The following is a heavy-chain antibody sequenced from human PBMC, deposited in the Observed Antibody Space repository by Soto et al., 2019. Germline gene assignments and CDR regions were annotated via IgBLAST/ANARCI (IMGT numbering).Heavy chain of an antibody. Sequence: GGSLRLSCTASGLPHSNFAMMWVRQAPGKGLECVSGIYGSGRGIEYADSVKGRFTISRDNSKNTVYLEMTDLRADDTAIYYCAKDAVYNDGLWLMDHWGQGTRSPSPQ. V-gene: IGHV3-23*05. D-gene: IGHD2-21*01. CDR1: GLPHSNFA. CDR2: IYGSGRGI. CDR3: AKDAVYNDGLWLMDH. J-gene: IGHJ4*02.